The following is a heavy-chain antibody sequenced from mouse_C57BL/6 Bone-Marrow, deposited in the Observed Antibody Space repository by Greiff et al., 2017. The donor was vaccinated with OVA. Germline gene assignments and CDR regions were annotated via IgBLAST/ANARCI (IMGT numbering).Heavy chain of an antibody. J-gene: IGHJ2*01. D-gene: IGHD1-1*01. CDR3: ERQGDYGSFFDY. CDR1: GFTFSSYG. CDR2: ISSGGSYT. V-gene: IGHV5-6*01. Sequence: EVQVVESGGDLVKPGGSLKLSCAASGFTFSSYGMSWVRQTPDKRLEWVATISSGGSYTYYPDSVKGRFTISRDNAKNTLYLQMSSLKSEDTAMYYCERQGDYGSFFDYWGQGTTLTVSS.